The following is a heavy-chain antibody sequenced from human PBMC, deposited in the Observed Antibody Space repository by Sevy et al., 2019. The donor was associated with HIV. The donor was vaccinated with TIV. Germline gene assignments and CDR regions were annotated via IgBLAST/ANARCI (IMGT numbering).Heavy chain of an antibody. J-gene: IGHJ4*02. CDR3: ATHAGIAAAGRVFDY. D-gene: IGHD6-13*01. CDR2: TRNKADSYTT. V-gene: IGHV3-72*01. CDR1: GLTFSDHY. Sequence: GGSLRLSCAASGLTFSDHYMEWVRQAPGKWLEWVGRTRNKADSYTTEYAASVKGRFTISRDDSKNSLYLQMNSLKTDDTAVYYCATHAGIAAAGRVFDYWGQGFLVTVSS.